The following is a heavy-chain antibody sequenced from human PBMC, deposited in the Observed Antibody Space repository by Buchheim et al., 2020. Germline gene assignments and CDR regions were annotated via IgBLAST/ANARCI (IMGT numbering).Heavy chain of an antibody. V-gene: IGHV4-59*01. CDR2: IYYSGST. D-gene: IGHD1-26*01. CDR1: GGSISRYY. Sequence: QVQLQESGPGLVKPSETLSLTCTVSGGSISRYYWSWIRQPPGKGLEWIGYIYYSGSTNYNPSLKSRVTISVDTSKNQFSLKLSSVTAADTAVYYCARDRGGSYPHDAFDIWGQGT. J-gene: IGHJ3*02. CDR3: ARDRGGSYPHDAFDI.